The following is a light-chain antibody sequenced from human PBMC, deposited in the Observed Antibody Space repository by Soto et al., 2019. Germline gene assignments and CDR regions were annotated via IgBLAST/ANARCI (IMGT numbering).Light chain of an antibody. CDR2: EDN. V-gene: IGLV6-57*04. J-gene: IGLJ2*01. CDR3: QSSDSTYLHVI. Sequence: NFMLTQPHSVSESPGKTITISCTRSSGSIASNFVQWYQQRPGSAPTTVIYEDNQRPSGVPDRFSGSIDSSSNSASLTISGLKTDDEADYYCQSSDSTYLHVIFGGGTKLTVL. CDR1: SGSIASNF.